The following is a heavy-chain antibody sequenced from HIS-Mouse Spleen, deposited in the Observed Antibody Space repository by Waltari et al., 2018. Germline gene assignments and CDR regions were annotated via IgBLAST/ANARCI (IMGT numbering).Heavy chain of an antibody. D-gene: IGHD1-26*01. Sequence: QVQLQESGPGLVKPSETLSLTCTVSGYSLSSGYYWGWIRQPPGTGLEWIGSIYPRWTTHNSPCPKSRVTISVDTFKNQFYLKLSSGTAADTAVYYWARAIVGATGAFDIWGQGTMVTVSS. CDR1: GYSLSSGYY. V-gene: IGHV4-38-2*02. CDR3: ARAIVGATGAFDI. J-gene: IGHJ3*02. CDR2: IYPRWTT.